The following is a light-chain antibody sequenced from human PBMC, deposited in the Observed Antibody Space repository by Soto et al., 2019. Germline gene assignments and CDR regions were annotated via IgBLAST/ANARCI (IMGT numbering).Light chain of an antibody. CDR2: EVS. CDR3: NSYTSGSTYV. V-gene: IGLV2-14*01. CDR1: SSDVGGYTY. Sequence: QSALTQPASVSGSPGQSITISCTGTSSDVGGYTYVSWYQQHPGKAPKLIIYEVSNRPSGVSNRFSGSRSGNTASLTTSGLQAEDEADYYCNSYTSGSTYVFGTGTKVTVL. J-gene: IGLJ1*01.